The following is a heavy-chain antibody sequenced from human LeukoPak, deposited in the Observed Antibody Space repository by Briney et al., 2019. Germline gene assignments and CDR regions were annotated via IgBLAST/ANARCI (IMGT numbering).Heavy chain of an antibody. CDR3: ARGRGYE. CDR2: IYYSGST. V-gene: IGHV4-61*01. Sequence: PSETLSLTCAVSGYSISSGYYWSWIRQPPGKGLEWIGYIYYSGSTNYNPSLKSRVTISVDTSKNQFSLKLSSVTAADTAVYYCARGRGYEWGQGTLVTVSS. CDR1: GYSISSGYY. D-gene: IGHD2-15*01. J-gene: IGHJ4*02.